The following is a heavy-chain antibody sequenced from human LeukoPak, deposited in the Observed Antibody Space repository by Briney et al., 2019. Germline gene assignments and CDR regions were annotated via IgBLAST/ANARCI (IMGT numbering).Heavy chain of an antibody. CDR3: AKPEGDPDAFDI. V-gene: IGHV3-30*02. D-gene: IGHD1-14*01. Sequence: GGSLRLSCAASGFTFSSYGMHWVRQAPGKGLEWVAFIRYDGSNKYYADSVKGRFTISRDNSKNTLYLQMNSLRAEDTAVYYCAKPEGDPDAFDIWGQGTMVTVS. CDR2: IRYDGSNK. CDR1: GFTFSSYG. J-gene: IGHJ3*02.